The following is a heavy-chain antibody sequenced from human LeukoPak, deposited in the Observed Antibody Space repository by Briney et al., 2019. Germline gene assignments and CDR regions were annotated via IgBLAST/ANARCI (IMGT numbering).Heavy chain of an antibody. CDR2: IKQDGSEK. CDR3: ARLYCSSTCCYYYYYYMDV. V-gene: IGHV3-7*01. J-gene: IGHJ6*03. D-gene: IGHD2-2*01. Sequence: PGGSLRLSCAASGFTFSADDMTWVRQAPGKGLEWVANIKQDGSEKYYVDSVKGRFTISRDNAKNSLYLQMNSLRAEDTAMYYCARLYCSSTCCYYYYYYMDVWGKGTTVTVSS. CDR1: GFTFSADD.